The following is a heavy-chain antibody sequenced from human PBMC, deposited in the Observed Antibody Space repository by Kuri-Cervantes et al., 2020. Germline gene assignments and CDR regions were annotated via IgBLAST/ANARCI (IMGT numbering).Heavy chain of an antibody. V-gene: IGHV3-21*01. Sequence: ETLSLTCAASGFTFSIYKMSWVRQAPGKGLEWVSSISGSSSYIYYADSVKGRFTISRDNAKNSLYLQMNSLRAEDTAVYYCARGVKVRGVIIYYYYGMDVWGQGTTVTVSS. CDR2: ISGSSSYI. D-gene: IGHD3-10*01. CDR3: ARGVKVRGVIIYYYYGMDV. CDR1: GFTFSIYK. J-gene: IGHJ6*02.